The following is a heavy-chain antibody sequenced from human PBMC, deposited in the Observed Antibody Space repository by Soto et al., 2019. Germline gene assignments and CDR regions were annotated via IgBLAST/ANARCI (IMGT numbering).Heavy chain of an antibody. CDR3: AREEGFRITMDRGRWFDP. J-gene: IGHJ5*02. CDR2: VNPISGDT. CDR1: GYTFTGYY. D-gene: IGHD3-10*01. Sequence: PRASVKVSCKASGYTFTGYYLHWVRQAPGQGLEWMGWVNPISGDTNYAQKFQDRVIMTRDRSITTVHMELSRLRSDDTAVYYCAREEGFRITMDRGRWFDPWGQGTLVTVSS. V-gene: IGHV1-2*02.